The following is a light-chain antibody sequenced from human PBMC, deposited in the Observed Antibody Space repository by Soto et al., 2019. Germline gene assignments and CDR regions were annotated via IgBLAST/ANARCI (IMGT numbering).Light chain of an antibody. V-gene: IGKV3-20*01. CDR2: GAS. Sequence: EMVLTQSPGTLSLSPGARATVSCRASQSVRSSYLALYQQKPGQAPRLLIYGASSRATGILDRFSGSGSGTHFTLTISRLEPEDFAVYYCQQYGSSPPFTFGQGTRPEIK. J-gene: IGKJ5*01. CDR3: QQYGSSPPFT. CDR1: QSVRSSY.